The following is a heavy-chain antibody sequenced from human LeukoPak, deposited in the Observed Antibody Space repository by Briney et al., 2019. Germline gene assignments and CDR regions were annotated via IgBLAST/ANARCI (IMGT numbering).Heavy chain of an antibody. CDR2: TSAYNGNT. Sequence: ASVKVSCKASGYTFTSYGISWVRQAPGQGLEWMGWTSAYNGNTNYAQKLQGRVTMTTDTSTSTAYMELRSLRSDDTAVYYCARESNDYYGSGSLTIFDYWGQGTLVTVSS. D-gene: IGHD3-10*01. CDR3: ARESNDYYGSGSLTIFDY. V-gene: IGHV1-18*01. J-gene: IGHJ4*02. CDR1: GYTFTSYG.